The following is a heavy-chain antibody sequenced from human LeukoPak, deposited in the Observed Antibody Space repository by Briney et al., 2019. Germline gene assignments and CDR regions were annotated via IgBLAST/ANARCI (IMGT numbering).Heavy chain of an antibody. J-gene: IGHJ4*02. D-gene: IGHD3-22*01. V-gene: IGHV4-31*03. CDR3: ARLQPYYYDSSGQGGSFDL. CDR1: GDSINGSTYY. Sequence: SQTLSLTCSVSGDSINGSTYYWSWIRQHPGKGLEWIGFIYYSGSADFNPSLKSRVTISVDTSRNQISLKLSSVTAADTAVYYCARLQPYYYDSSGQGGSFDLWGQGTPVTVSS. CDR2: IYYSGSA.